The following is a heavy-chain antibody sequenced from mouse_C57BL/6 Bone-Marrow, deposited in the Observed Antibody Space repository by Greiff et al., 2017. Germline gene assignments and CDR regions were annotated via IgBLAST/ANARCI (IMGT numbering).Heavy chain of an antibody. Sequence: QVHVKQSGAELVKPGASVKMSCKASGYTFTSYWITWVKQRPGQGLEWIGDIYPGSGSTNYKEKFKSKATLTVTTSSSTAYMQLSSLTSEDSAVYYCARPYYSNYWYFDVWGTGTTVTVSS. V-gene: IGHV1-55*01. D-gene: IGHD2-5*01. CDR2: IYPGSGST. CDR3: ARPYYSNYWYFDV. CDR1: GYTFTSYW. J-gene: IGHJ1*03.